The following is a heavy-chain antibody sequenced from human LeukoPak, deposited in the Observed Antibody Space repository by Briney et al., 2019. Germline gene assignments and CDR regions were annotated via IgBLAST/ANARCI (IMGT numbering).Heavy chain of an antibody. CDR1: GYTFTSYD. V-gene: IGHV1-18*01. J-gene: IGHJ6*02. D-gene: IGHD3-10*01. CDR2: ISGYNGNT. Sequence: ASVKVSCKASGYTFTSYDISWVRQAPGQGPEWMGWISGYNGNTNYGQKFQGRVTVTTDKSTSTAYMELRSLRSDDTAVYYCARGGGSGSNGMDVWGQGTTVTVSS. CDR3: ARGGGSGSNGMDV.